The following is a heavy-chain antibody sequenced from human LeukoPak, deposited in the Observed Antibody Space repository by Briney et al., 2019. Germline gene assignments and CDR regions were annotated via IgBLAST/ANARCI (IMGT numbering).Heavy chain of an antibody. V-gene: IGHV3-21*01. J-gene: IGHJ4*02. CDR3: ARDHLIASAGNDY. D-gene: IGHD6-13*01. Sequence: GGSLRLSCAASGFTFSSYSMNWVRQAPGKGLEWVSSISSSSSYIYYADSVKGRFTISRDNAKNSLYLQMNSLRAEDTALYYCARDHLIASAGNDYWGQGTLVTVSS. CDR1: GFTFSSYS. CDR2: ISSSSSYI.